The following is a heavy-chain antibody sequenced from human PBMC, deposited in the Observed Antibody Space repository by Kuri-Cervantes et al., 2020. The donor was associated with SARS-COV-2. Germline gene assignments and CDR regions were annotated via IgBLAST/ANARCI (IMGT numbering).Heavy chain of an antibody. V-gene: IGHV3-23*01. CDR1: GFTFSHFA. CDR2: ISPSGDA. J-gene: IGHJ6*02. Sequence: GESLKISCGASGFTFSHFAMSWVRQAPGKGLEWVSAISPSGDAYYADSVKGRFTISRDNSKDTVSLEMTSLRVDDTAVYYCARSFEGWDVWGQGTTVTVSS. D-gene: IGHD3-9*01. CDR3: ARSFEGWDV.